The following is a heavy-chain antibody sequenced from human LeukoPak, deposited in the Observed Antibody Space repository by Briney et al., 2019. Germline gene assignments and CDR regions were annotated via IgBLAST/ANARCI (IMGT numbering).Heavy chain of an antibody. V-gene: IGHV4-4*02. CDR1: GGSISSSDW. CDR2: IYHSGST. Sequence: SETLSLTCAVSGGSISSSDWWSWVRQPPGKGLEWIGEIYHSGSTNYNPSLKSRVTISVDKSKNQFSLKLGSVAAADAAVYYCAIIAVAGGMDVWGQGTTVTVSS. J-gene: IGHJ6*02. D-gene: IGHD6-19*01. CDR3: AIIAVAGGMDV.